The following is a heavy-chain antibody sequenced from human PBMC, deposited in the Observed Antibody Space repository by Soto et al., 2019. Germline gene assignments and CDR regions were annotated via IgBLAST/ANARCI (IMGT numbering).Heavy chain of an antibody. CDR1: GGSISSTSNY. CDR3: ARSTSGWYDY. CDR2: IDYSGST. V-gene: IGHV4-39*01. Sequence: SETLSLTCTVSGGSISSTSNYWGWIRQPPGKGLEWIGIIDYSGSTDHNPSLKSRVTISVDTSKNQFSLRLTSVTAADTAVYYCARSTSGWYDYWGQGTLVTVS. D-gene: IGHD6-19*01. J-gene: IGHJ4*02.